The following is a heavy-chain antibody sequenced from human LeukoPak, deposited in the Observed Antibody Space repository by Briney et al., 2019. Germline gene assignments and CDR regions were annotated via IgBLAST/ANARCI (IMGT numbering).Heavy chain of an antibody. Sequence: GGSLRLSCAASGFTFSSYAMSWVRQAPGKGLEWVSAISGSGGSTYYADSVKGRFTISRDNSKNTLYLQMSSLRAEDTAVYYCAKAKHSGSYYSSFDYWGQGTLVTVSS. J-gene: IGHJ4*02. CDR2: ISGSGGST. D-gene: IGHD3-10*01. CDR3: AKAKHSGSYYSSFDY. V-gene: IGHV3-23*01. CDR1: GFTFSSYA.